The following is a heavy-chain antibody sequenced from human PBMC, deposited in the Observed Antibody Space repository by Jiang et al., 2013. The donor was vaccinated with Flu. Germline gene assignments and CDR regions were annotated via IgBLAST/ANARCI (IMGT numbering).Heavy chain of an antibody. J-gene: IGHJ5*02. Sequence: KPSQTLSLTCAVSGGSISSGGYSWSWIRQPPGKGLEWIGYIYYSGSTYYNPSLKSRVTISVDTSKNQFSLKLSSVTAADTAVYYCATSLGATVTTFYWFDPWGQGTLVTVSS. D-gene: IGHD4-17*01. V-gene: IGHV4-30-2*05. CDR2: IYYSGST. CDR3: ATSLGATVTTFYWFDP. CDR1: GGSISSGGYS.